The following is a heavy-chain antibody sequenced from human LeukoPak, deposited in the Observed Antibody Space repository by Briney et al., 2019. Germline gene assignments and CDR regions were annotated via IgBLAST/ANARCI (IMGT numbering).Heavy chain of an antibody. CDR3: ASGGHVDY. Sequence: HSGGSLRLSCAASGLTFSRFWMTWVRQAPGKGLEWIANINEDGSERHYVDSVRGRFTISRDNAKNSLYLQMNSLRDEDTAVYYCASGGHVDYCGQGTLIIVSS. CDR1: GLTFSRFW. V-gene: IGHV3-7*03. J-gene: IGHJ4*02. CDR2: INEDGSER.